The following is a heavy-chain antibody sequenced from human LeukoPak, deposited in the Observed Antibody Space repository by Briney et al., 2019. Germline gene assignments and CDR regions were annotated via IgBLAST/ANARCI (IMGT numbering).Heavy chain of an antibody. J-gene: IGHJ4*02. Sequence: ASVKVSCKASGYTFTGYYMHWVRQAPGQGLEWMGWINPNSSGTNYEQKFQGRGTMTRDTSISTAYMELSRLRSDDTAVYYCARDRMDYYDSSGSVDYWGQGTLVTVSS. CDR2: INPNSSGT. CDR3: ARDRMDYYDSSGSVDY. V-gene: IGHV1-2*02. D-gene: IGHD3-22*01. CDR1: GYTFTGYY.